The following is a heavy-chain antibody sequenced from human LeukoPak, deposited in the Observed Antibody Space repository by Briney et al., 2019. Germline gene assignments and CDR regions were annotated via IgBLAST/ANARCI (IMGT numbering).Heavy chain of an antibody. J-gene: IGHJ4*02. CDR2: FDPEGGET. V-gene: IGHV1-24*01. CDR3: ATVEFLRLDSSGYYPFDY. D-gene: IGHD3-22*01. Sequence: ASVKVSCKVSGYTLTELSMHWVRHAPGKRVEWRGGFDPEGGETIYAQKFQGRVTMTEDTSTDTAYMELSSLRSEDTAVYYCATVEFLRLDSSGYYPFDYGGEGPLVTVSA. CDR1: GYTLTELS.